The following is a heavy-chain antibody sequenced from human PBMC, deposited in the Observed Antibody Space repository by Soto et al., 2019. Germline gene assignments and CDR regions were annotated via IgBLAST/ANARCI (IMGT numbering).Heavy chain of an antibody. CDR2: INPNSGGT. Sequence: ASVKVSCKASGYTFTGYYMHWVRQAPGQGLEWMGWINPNSGGTNCAQKFQGWVTMTRDTSISTAYMELSRLRSDDTAVYYCAIRRIAVAGTSGELDYCGQGTLVTVSS. CDR3: AIRRIAVAGTSGELDY. V-gene: IGHV1-2*04. J-gene: IGHJ4*02. CDR1: GYTFTGYY. D-gene: IGHD6-19*01.